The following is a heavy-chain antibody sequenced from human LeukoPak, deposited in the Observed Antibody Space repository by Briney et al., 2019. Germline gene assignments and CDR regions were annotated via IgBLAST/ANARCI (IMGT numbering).Heavy chain of an antibody. V-gene: IGHV3-7*01. CDR2: IKQDGSAK. D-gene: IGHD6-19*01. Sequence: GGSLRLSCAASGFTFSDHWMSWVRQAPGKGLEWVANIKQDGSAKFYVDSVEGRFTISRDNAKNSLYLQMNSLRAEDTAVYYCARDRGWSFPHPDYWGQGTLVTVSP. J-gene: IGHJ4*02. CDR3: ARDRGWSFPHPDY. CDR1: GFTFSDHW.